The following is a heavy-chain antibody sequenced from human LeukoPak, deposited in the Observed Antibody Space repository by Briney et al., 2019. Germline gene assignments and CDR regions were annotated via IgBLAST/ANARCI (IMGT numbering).Heavy chain of an antibody. Sequence: TGGSLRLSCAASGFTFSSYGMHWVRQAPGKGLEWVAVIWFDGSNKNYADSVKGRFTISRDNSKNTVYLQMNSLRAEDTAVYYCARDRITRVRGVLPLLQPWGQGTLVTVSS. J-gene: IGHJ4*02. CDR1: GFTFSSYG. CDR3: ARDRITRVRGVLPLLQP. CDR2: IWFDGSNK. D-gene: IGHD3-10*01. V-gene: IGHV3-33*01.